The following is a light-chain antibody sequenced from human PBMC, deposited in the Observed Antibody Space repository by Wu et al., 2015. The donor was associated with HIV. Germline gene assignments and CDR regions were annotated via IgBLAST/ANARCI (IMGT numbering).Light chain of an antibody. CDR3: QQLSSYPFT. CDR2: AAS. J-gene: IGKJ3*01. CDR1: QGISSY. Sequence: DILLTQSPSFLSASIGDRVTITCRASQGISSYLAWYQQKPGKAPKLLIYAASTLQTGVPSRFSGSGSGTEFTLTVSSLQSDDFATYYCQQLSSYPFTFGPWDQGGY. V-gene: IGKV1-9*01.